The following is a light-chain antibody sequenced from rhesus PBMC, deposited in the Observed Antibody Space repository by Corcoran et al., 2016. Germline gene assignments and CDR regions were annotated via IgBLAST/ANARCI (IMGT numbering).Light chain of an antibody. V-gene: IGLV2S9*01. Sequence: QSALTQPPSVSKSLGQSVTISCTGTSSDIGGYNDVSWYHQHPGTAPRLLIYDVNKRPSGVSDRFSGSKSGNTASLTISGLQAEDEADYYCCSYRTGGTYMFGAGTRLTVL. CDR3: CSYRTGGTYM. J-gene: IGLJ1*01. CDR1: SSDIGGYND. CDR2: DVN.